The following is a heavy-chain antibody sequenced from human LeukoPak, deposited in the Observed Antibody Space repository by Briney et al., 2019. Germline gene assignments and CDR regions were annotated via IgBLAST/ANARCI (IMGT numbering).Heavy chain of an antibody. CDR3: ARESMITFGGDTFDS. CDR2: ISAYNGNT. D-gene: IGHD3-16*01. CDR1: GYTFTSYG. J-gene: IGHJ5*01. V-gene: IGHV1-18*04. Sequence: ASVKVSCKASGYTFTSYGISWVRQAPGQGLEWMGWISAYNGNTNYAQKLQGRVTMTTDTSTSTAYMELRSLRSDDTAVYYCARESMITFGGDTFDSWGQGTLVTVSS.